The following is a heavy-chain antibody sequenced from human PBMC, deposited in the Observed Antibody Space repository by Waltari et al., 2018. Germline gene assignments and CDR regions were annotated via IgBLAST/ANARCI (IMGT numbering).Heavy chain of an antibody. CDR2: IWSDGSNK. V-gene: IGHV3-33*01. D-gene: IGHD2-15*01. Sequence: QVQLVESGGGVVQPGRSLRLSCAASGFTFSPYGMPWVRQAPGKGLEWVEVIWSDGSNKYYADSVKGRFTISRDNSKNTLYLQMNSLRAEDTAVYYCARARSGGSLLGYWGQGTLVTVSS. CDR3: ARARSGGSLLGY. J-gene: IGHJ4*02. CDR1: GFTFSPYG.